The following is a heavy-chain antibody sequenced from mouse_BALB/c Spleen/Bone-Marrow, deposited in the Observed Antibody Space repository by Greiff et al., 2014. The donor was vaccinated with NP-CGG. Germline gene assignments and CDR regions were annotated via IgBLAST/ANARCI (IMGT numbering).Heavy chain of an antibody. Sequence: VQLQQSGPELVKPGASVKMSCKASGYTFTSYVIHWVKQKPGQGLEWIGYINPYNDATKFNERFKGKATLTSDKSSSTAYMVLSSLTSEDSAVYCCAREGVDYFDYWGQGTTLTVSS. V-gene: IGHV1-14*01. CDR3: AREGVDYFDY. CDR2: INPYNDAT. CDR1: GYTFTSYV. J-gene: IGHJ2*01.